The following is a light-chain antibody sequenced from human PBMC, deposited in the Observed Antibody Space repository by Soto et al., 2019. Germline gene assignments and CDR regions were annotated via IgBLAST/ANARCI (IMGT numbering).Light chain of an antibody. Sequence: ENVLTQSADTLSLSPGERATLSCMASHGVSSYLAWHQQKPGPPPLLLIYGATSAASGIPASFSGSGSGTYFPLTISSLEPEDFAVYYYQQRRNWPITSDEGTRLEIK. CDR1: HGVSSY. V-gene: IGKV3D-11*01. J-gene: IGKJ5*01. CDR3: QQRRNWPIT. CDR2: GAT.